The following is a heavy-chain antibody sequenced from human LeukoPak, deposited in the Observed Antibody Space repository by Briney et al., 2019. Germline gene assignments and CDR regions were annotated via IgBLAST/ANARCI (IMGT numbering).Heavy chain of an antibody. CDR2: IRYDGSDK. Sequence: GGSLRLSCAASGFNFSNYDMHWVPQAPGKGLEWVAFIRYDGSDKYYADSVKGRFTISRDNSKNTLYVQMNSLRNEDTAVYYCAKGDTSWGQGTLVTVSS. D-gene: IGHD2-21*02. CDR3: AKGDTS. CDR1: GFNFSNYD. V-gene: IGHV3-30*02. J-gene: IGHJ5*02.